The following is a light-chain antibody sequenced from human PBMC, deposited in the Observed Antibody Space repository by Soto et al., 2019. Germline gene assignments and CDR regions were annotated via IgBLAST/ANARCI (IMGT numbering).Light chain of an antibody. CDR1: QSISDS. V-gene: IGKV1-27*01. CDR2: AAS. Sequence: DIQMTQSPPSLSASVGDRVTITCRASQSISDSLAWYQQKPGKVPKLLIYAASTLLPGVPVRFSGTGTGTDFTLTISSLQPEDFATYYCQKYDSAPRTFGQGNKVEVK. J-gene: IGKJ1*01. CDR3: QKYDSAPRT.